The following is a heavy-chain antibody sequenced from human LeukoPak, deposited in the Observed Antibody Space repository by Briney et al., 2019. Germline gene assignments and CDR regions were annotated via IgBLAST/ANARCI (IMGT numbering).Heavy chain of an antibody. J-gene: IGHJ5*02. CDR2: IYTSGST. V-gene: IGHV4-61*02. Sequence: PSQTLSLTCTVSGDSISSGDYYWSWIRQPAGKGLEWIGRIYTSGSTNYNPFLKSRVTMSVDTSKNQFSLKLSSVTAADTAVYYCARGPLTVTRGFDPWGQGTLVTVSS. CDR1: GDSISSGDYY. D-gene: IGHD4-17*01. CDR3: ARGPLTVTRGFDP.